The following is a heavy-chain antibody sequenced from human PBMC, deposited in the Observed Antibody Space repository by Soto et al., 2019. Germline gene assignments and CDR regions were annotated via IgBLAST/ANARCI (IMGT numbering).Heavy chain of an antibody. CDR3: ARLDVDTAMVNTIDY. CDR1: GYSFTSYW. J-gene: IGHJ4*02. Sequence: PGESLKISCQGSGYSFTSYWISWVRQMPGKGLEWMGRIDPSDSYTNYSPSFQGHVTISADKSISTAYLQWSSLKASDTAMYYCARLDVDTAMVNTIDYWGQGTLVTVSS. D-gene: IGHD5-18*01. CDR2: IDPSDSYT. V-gene: IGHV5-10-1*01.